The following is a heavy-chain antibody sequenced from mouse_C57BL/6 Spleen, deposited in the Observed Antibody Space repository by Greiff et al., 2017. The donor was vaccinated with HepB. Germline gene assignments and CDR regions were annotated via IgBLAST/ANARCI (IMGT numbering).Heavy chain of an antibody. D-gene: IGHD2-14*01. J-gene: IGHJ4*01. CDR1: GYTFTSYW. V-gene: IGHV1-64*01. CDR2: IHPNSGST. Sequence: QVQLKQSGAELVKPGASVKLSCKASGYTFTSYWMHWVKQRPGQGLEWIGMIHPNSGSTNYNEKFKSKATLTVDKSSSTAYMQLSSLTSEDSSVYYCARRLYEYYAMDYWGQGTSVTVSS. CDR3: ARRLYEYYAMDY.